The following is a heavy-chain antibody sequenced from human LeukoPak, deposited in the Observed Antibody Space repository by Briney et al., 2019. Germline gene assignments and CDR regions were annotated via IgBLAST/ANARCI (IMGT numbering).Heavy chain of an antibody. CDR3: ARVLGYSYGSDDAFDI. J-gene: IGHJ3*02. Sequence: SETLSLTCTVSGGSISSYYWSWIRQPAGKGLEWIGRIYTSGSTNYNPSLKSRVTMSVDTSKNQFSLKLSSVTAADTAVYYCARVLGYSYGSDDAFDIWGQGTMVTVSS. CDR2: IYTSGST. CDR1: GGSISSYY. V-gene: IGHV4-4*07. D-gene: IGHD5-18*01.